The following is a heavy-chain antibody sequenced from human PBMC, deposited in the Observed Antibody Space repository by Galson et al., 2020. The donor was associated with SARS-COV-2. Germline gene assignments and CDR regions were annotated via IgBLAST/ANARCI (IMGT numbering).Heavy chain of an antibody. Sequence: GGSLTLSCAASGFTVSSNYMSWVRQAPGKGLEWVSAIYSGGTTKYADSVKSRFTISRDNSKNTLYLQMNSLSADDTAVYYCARDGCARSWCFDPWGQGNLVTVSS. D-gene: IGHD6-13*01. CDR1: GFTVSSNY. CDR3: ARDGCARSWCFDP. V-gene: IGHV3-53*01. CDR2: IYSGGTT. J-gene: IGHJ5*02.